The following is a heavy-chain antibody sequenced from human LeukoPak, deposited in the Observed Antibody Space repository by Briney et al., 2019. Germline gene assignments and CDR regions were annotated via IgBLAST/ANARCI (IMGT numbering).Heavy chain of an antibody. CDR2: VKQDGNEK. Sequence: PGGSLRLSCAASGFTFSRYQMSWGRQAPGKGLEWVAKVKQDGNEKYYVDSVEGRFTISRDNAKSSLYLELNTLRVEDTAVYYCVSDWGGTEAAGDLWGQGTLVTVSS. CDR3: VSDWGGTEAAGDL. CDR1: GFTFSRYQ. D-gene: IGHD6-13*01. J-gene: IGHJ5*02. V-gene: IGHV3-7*01.